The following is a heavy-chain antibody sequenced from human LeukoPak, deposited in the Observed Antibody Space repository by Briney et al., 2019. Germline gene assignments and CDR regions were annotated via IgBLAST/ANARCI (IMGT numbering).Heavy chain of an antibody. CDR3: ARGRPGPAGAGTYDF. CDR2: MNPNSGKT. D-gene: IGHD6-13*01. CDR1: GYTFTTSD. Sequence: ASVKVSCKASGYTFTTSDINWVRQAPGQGLEWMGWMNPNSGKTGSAQKFQGRLTMTKNTSTTTAYMEVTGLRFEDTAIYYCARGRPGPAGAGTYDFWGQGTLITVSS. V-gene: IGHV1-8*01. J-gene: IGHJ4*02.